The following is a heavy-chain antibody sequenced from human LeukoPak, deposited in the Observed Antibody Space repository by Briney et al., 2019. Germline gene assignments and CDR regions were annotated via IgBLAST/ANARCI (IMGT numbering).Heavy chain of an antibody. D-gene: IGHD1-14*01. CDR1: VYTFTVYY. J-gene: IGHJ4*02. CDR3: ARATAENDY. V-gene: IGHV1-2*02. CDR2: INPKSGGT. Sequence: ASVKVSCKASVYTFTVYYMHWVRQAPGQGLGWMGWINPKSGGTNYLQKFQGRVTMTRDTSISTAHMELSRLRSDDTAVYYCARATAENDYWGQGTLVTVSS.